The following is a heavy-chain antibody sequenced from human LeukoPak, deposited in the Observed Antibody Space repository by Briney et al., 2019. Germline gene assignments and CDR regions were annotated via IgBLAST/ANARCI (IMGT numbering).Heavy chain of an antibody. CDR1: GGSISSYY. CDR3: ARDGIRGSSWYGGGWYYYYMDV. CDR2: IYTSGST. Sequence: PSETLSLTCTVSGGSISSYYWSWIRQPAGKGLEWIGRIYTSGSTNYNPSLKSRVTMSVDTSKNQFSLKLSSVTAADTAVYYCARDGIRGSSWYGGGWYYYYMDVWGKGTTVTVSS. D-gene: IGHD6-13*01. V-gene: IGHV4-4*07. J-gene: IGHJ6*03.